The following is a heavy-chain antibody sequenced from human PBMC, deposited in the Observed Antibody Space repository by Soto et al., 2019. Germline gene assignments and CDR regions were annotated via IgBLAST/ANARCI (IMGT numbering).Heavy chain of an antibody. Sequence: ASVKVSCKASGYTFSDFDINWLRQASGQGLELMGWISAYDGKTTYAEKFQGRVTLTTDTSTSTAYMELRSLRSDDTAIYYCARDPHEFWTSYWFDPWGQGTPVTVSS. J-gene: IGHJ5*02. CDR1: GYTFSDFD. V-gene: IGHV1-18*01. CDR2: ISAYDGKT. D-gene: IGHD3-3*01. CDR3: ARDPHEFWTSYWFDP.